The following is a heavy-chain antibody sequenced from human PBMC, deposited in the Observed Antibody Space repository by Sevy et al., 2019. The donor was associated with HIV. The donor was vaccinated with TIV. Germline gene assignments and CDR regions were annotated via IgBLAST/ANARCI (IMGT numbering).Heavy chain of an antibody. D-gene: IGHD2-8*01. CDR3: ARDHCTDGVCFRSGYFDY. CDR2: ISFDGRNE. Sequence: GGSLRLSCAASGFTFGNHAIHWVRQAPGKGLEWVAIISFDGRNEHYAGSVKGRFTISSDNSKKTVYLQMTNLRSEDAAVYYCARDHCTDGVCFRSGYFDYWGQGTLVTVSS. V-gene: IGHV3-30*04. CDR1: GFTFGNHA. J-gene: IGHJ4*01.